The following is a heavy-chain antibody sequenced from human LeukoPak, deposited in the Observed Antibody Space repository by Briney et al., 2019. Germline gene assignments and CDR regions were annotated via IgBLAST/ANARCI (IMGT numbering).Heavy chain of an antibody. CDR2: ISGSGGST. Sequence: GGSQRLSCAASGFTFSSYAMSWVRQAPGRGLEWVSAISGSGGSTYYADSVKGRFTISRDNSKNTLYLQMNSPRAEDTAVYYCAKGYIAKVGATTLAFDIWGQGTMVTVSS. CDR3: AKGYIAKVGATTLAFDI. CDR1: GFTFSSYA. D-gene: IGHD1-26*01. V-gene: IGHV3-23*01. J-gene: IGHJ3*02.